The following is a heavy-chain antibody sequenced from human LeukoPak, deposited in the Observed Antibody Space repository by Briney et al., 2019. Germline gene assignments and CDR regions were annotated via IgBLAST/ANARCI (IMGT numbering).Heavy chain of an antibody. V-gene: IGHV3-23*01. D-gene: IGHD2-21*01. CDR1: GFTFSSSA. CDR3: AKGSGWLLPQYFDF. CDR2: ISGGGGST. Sequence: PGGSLRLSCAASGFTFSSSAMSWVRQAPGKGLEWLSTISGGGGSTSYADSVKGRFTISRDNSKNTLYLHTKSLRAEDTAVYYCAKGSGWLLPQYFDFWGQGTLVTVSS. J-gene: IGHJ4*02.